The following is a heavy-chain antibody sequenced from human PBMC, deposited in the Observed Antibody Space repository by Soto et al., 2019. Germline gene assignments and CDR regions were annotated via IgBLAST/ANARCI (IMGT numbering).Heavy chain of an antibody. V-gene: IGHV3-23*01. CDR1: GFIFSNYA. CDR3: TKGGIPRRCNITKVDFDY. Sequence: PGGSLRLSCAASGFIFSNYAMSWVRQAPGRGLEWVSAISGSGATTYYPDSVKGRFTISRDNSKNTLYLQMNNLRADDTAVYYCTKGGIPRRCNITKVDFDYWGQGALVTVSS. J-gene: IGHJ4*02. CDR2: ISGSGATT. D-gene: IGHD3-10*01.